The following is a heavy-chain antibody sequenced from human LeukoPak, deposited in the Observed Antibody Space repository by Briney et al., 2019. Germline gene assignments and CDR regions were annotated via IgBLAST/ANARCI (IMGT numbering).Heavy chain of an antibody. CDR1: GFTFKTHG. V-gene: IGHV3-23*01. D-gene: IGHD3-10*01. J-gene: IGHJ6*02. CDR2: ISGSGDTT. Sequence: QPGGSLRLSCVVSGFTFKTHGMTWVRQAPGKGLEWVSTISGSGDTTYYADSVKGRFTISRDNSKNTLFLQMNSLRAQDTAIYYCAKASYYLGYYYGMDVWGQGTTVTVSS. CDR3: AKASYYLGYYYGMDV.